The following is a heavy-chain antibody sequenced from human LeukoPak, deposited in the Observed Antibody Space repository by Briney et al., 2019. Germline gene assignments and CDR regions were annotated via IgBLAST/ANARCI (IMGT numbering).Heavy chain of an antibody. V-gene: IGHV3-23*01. CDR3: VKDLHFWSAGDY. D-gene: IGHD3-3*02. CDR1: GFTFSSNA. J-gene: IGHJ4*02. CDR2: IGSSAGSI. Sequence: GGSLSLSCAASGFTFSSNAMSWVRQAPGKGLEGVSGIGSSAGSIHYADSVKGRFTISRDNTKNTLYLEMNSLRAEDAAVYYCVKDLHFWSAGDYWGQGTLVTVSS.